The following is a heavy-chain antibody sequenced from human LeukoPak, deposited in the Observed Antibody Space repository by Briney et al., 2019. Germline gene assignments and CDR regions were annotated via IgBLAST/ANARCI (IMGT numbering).Heavy chain of an antibody. D-gene: IGHD3-9*01. CDR2: INHVGST. CDR3: ARPVNDILTGSQNWFDP. V-gene: IGHV4-34*01. Sequence: SETVSRIGAVYGGSYSGYYWSWIRQPPGKGLEWIGEINHVGSTNYSPSLKSRVTISLDTSKNQFSLKLSSVTAAATAVYYCARPVNDILTGSQNWFDPWGHGTLVTVSS. CDR1: GGSYSGYY. J-gene: IGHJ5*02.